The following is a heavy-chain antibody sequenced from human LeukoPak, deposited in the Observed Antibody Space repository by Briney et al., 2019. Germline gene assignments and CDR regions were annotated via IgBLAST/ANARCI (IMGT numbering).Heavy chain of an antibody. J-gene: IGHJ3*02. CDR3: ARDTPLANCGGGCYSDAFDI. CDR1: GFTFSSYW. D-gene: IGHD2-21*02. Sequence: GGSLRLSCAASGFTFSSYWMHWVRQAPGKGLVWVSRINSDGSSTTYADSVKGRFTISRDNAKNTLYLQMNSLTAEDTAVYYCARDTPLANCGGGCYSDAFDIWGQGTMVTVSS. V-gene: IGHV3-74*01. CDR2: INSDGSST.